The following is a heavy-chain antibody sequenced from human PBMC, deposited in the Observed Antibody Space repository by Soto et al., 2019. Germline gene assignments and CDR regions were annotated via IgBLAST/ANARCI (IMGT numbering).Heavy chain of an antibody. V-gene: IGHV3-23*01. CDR3: AKPHRVVVVAATYYYYGMDV. J-gene: IGHJ6*02. CDR1: GFTFSSYA. CDR2: ISGSGGST. D-gene: IGHD2-15*01. Sequence: GGSLRLSCAASGFTFSSYAMSWVRQAPGKGLEWVSAISGSGGSTYDADSVKGRFTISRDNSKNTLYLQMNSLRAEDTAVYYCAKPHRVVVVAATYYYYGMDVWGQGTTVPVSS.